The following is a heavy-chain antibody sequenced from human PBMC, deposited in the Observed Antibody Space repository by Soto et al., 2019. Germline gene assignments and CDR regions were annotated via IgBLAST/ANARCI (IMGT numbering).Heavy chain of an antibody. V-gene: IGHV3-23*01. CDR3: AKLRYFDWSAYYWFEY. CDR2: ISGSGATT. D-gene: IGHD3-9*01. CDR1: GFTFSSYA. J-gene: IGHJ5*01. Sequence: EVQLLESGGGLVQPGGSLRLSCAASGFTFSSYAMTWVRQAPGKGLEWVSGISGSGATTSYADSVKGRFTVSRDNSKNTLYLQMNSLRVEDTAVYHCAKLRYFDWSAYYWFEYWGQGTPVIVSS.